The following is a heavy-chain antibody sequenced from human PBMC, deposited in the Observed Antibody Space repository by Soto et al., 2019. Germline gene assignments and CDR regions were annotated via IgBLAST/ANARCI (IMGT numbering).Heavy chain of an antibody. CDR1: GGPFSGYY. D-gene: IGHD5-18*01. CDR3: ARGGYSYGYYYYYGMDV. J-gene: IGHJ6*02. Sequence: SETLSLTCAVYGGPFSGYYWSWIRQPPGKGLEWIGEINHSGSTNYNPSLKSRVTTSVDTSKNQFSLKLSSVTAADTAVYYCARGGYSYGYYYYYGMDVWGQGTTVTVSS. V-gene: IGHV4-34*01. CDR2: INHSGST.